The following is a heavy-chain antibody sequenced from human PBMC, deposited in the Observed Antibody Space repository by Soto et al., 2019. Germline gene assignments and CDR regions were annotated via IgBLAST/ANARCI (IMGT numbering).Heavy chain of an antibody. V-gene: IGHV3-23*05. Sequence: PGGSLRLSCVASGFTFSSFAMNWVRQTPGKGLEWVSTIHRSGRSTYYADSVKGRYTISRDNSKNTLYLQMNSLRAEDTAVYFCAKEVDDYYDSSHNLGCWGRGTLVTVSS. D-gene: IGHD3-22*01. J-gene: IGHJ4*02. CDR3: AKEVDDYYDSSHNLGC. CDR1: GFTFSSFA. CDR2: IHRSGRST.